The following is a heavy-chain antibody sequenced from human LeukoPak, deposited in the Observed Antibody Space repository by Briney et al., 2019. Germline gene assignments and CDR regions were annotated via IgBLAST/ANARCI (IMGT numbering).Heavy chain of an antibody. Sequence: GGSLRLSCAASGFTFSSYSMNWVRQAPGKGLEWVSYIGSSGSTIYYADSVTGRFTISRDNAKNSLYLQMNSLRAEDTAVYYCAVLQPFDYWGQGTLVTVSS. V-gene: IGHV3-48*04. CDR1: GFTFSSYS. CDR3: AVLQPFDY. J-gene: IGHJ4*02. CDR2: IGSSGSTI. D-gene: IGHD1-1*01.